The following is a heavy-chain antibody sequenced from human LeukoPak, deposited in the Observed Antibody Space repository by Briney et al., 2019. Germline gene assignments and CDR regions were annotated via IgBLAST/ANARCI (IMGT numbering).Heavy chain of an antibody. Sequence: ASVKVSCKASGYTFTSYDINWVRQATGQGLEWMGWMNPNSGNTGYAQKFQGRVTMTRNTSISTAYMELSSLRSEDTAVYYCARAYDFWSGNYDWFNPWGKGTLVTVSS. CDR2: MNPNSGNT. CDR3: ARAYDFWSGNYDWFNP. J-gene: IGHJ5*02. V-gene: IGHV1-8*01. CDR1: GYTFTSYD. D-gene: IGHD3-3*01.